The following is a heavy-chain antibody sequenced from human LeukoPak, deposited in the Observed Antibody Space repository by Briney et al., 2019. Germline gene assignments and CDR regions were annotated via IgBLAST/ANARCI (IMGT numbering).Heavy chain of an antibody. Sequence: SETLSLTCTVSGVSIINSGTYYWGWIRQPRGKGLEWIGNIYYTGSTFYNPSLKSRVTISVDTSKNQFSLKLSSVTAADTAVYYCARDLGSGWSFGYWGQGTLVTVSS. V-gene: IGHV4-39*02. CDR3: ARDLGSGWSFGY. CDR2: IYYTGST. J-gene: IGHJ4*02. CDR1: GVSIINSGTYY. D-gene: IGHD6-19*01.